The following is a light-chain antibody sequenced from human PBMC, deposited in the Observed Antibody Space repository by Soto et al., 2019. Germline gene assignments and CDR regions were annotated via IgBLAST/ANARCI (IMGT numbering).Light chain of an antibody. V-gene: IGKV3-15*01. CDR2: GAS. CDR3: QQYVSSWT. CDR1: QSVSSN. Sequence: EIVMTQSPATLSVSPGERATLSCRASQSVSSNLAWYQQKPGQAPRLLIYGASTRATGIPARFSGSGPGTEFTLTISSLQSEDFAVYYCQQYVSSWTFGQGTKVDIK. J-gene: IGKJ1*01.